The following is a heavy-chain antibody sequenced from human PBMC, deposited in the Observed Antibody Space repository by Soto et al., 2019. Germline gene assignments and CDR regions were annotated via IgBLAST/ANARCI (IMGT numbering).Heavy chain of an antibody. Sequence: QVQLQESGPGLVKPSQTLSLTCTVSGVSISSGGYDWSWIRQHPGKGLEWIGYIYYSGSTYYNPSLKSRVTISVDTSKNQFSLKLSSVTAADTAVDYCASSQMTTVTPFDYWGQGTLVTVS. CDR3: ASSQMTTVTPFDY. D-gene: IGHD4-17*01. V-gene: IGHV4-31*03. CDR1: GVSISSGGYD. CDR2: IYYSGST. J-gene: IGHJ4*02.